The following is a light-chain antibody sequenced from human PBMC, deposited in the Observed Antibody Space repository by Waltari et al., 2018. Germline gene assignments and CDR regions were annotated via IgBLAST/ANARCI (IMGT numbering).Light chain of an antibody. V-gene: IGKV1-5*03. CDR1: QSISGW. J-gene: IGKJ1*01. Sequence: QITQAPSTLSASIGDSVTITCRASQSISGWLAWYQQKPGKAPNLLIYRASTLESGVPSRFSGSGSGAEFTLTISSLQPDDFATYYCQQYHSYWTFGQGTKVEIK. CDR3: QQYHSYWT. CDR2: RAS.